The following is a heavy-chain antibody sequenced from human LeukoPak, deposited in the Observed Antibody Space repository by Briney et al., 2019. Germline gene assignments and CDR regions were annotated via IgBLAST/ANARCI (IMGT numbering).Heavy chain of an antibody. D-gene: IGHD3-22*01. CDR1: GFTFRSYA. CDR2: TSYDGSNK. V-gene: IGHV3-30-3*01. CDR3: ASFPGNYDSSEYRGYYYYGMDV. Sequence: PGGSLRLSCAASGFTFRSYAMYWVRQAPGKGLEWVAVTSYDGSNKYYADSVKGRFTISRDNSKNTLYLQMNSLRAEDTAVYYCASFPGNYDSSEYRGYYYYGMDVWGQGTTVTVSS. J-gene: IGHJ6*02.